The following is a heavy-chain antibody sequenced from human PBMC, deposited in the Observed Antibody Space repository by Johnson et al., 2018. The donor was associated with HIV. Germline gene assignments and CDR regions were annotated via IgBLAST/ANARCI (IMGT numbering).Heavy chain of an antibody. J-gene: IGHJ3*01. D-gene: IGHD5-12*01. V-gene: IGHV3-23*04. CDR2: ISGSGDRT. Sequence: VQLVESGGGLVQPGGSLRLSCEVSGFTFSNFAMSWVRQAPGKGLEWVSVISGSGDRTSYADFAKGRFTISRDKSKDTLYLQMSSLRAEDTAVYYCAKGRGYDYDALDFWGQGTMVTVSS. CDR3: AKGRGYDYDALDF. CDR1: GFTFSNFA.